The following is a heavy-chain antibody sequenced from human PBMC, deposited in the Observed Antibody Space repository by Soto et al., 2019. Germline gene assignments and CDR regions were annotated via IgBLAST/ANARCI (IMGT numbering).Heavy chain of an antibody. CDR3: ARDRGSPRCSSTSCYTASSWFDP. CDR2: FIPIFGTA. Sequence: QVQLVQSGTEVKKPGSSVKVSCKASGGTFSSYAISWVRQAPGQGLEWMGGFIPIFGTANYAQKFQGRVTITGDESTSTAYMELSSLRSEDTAVYYCARDRGSPRCSSTSCYTASSWFDPWGQRTLVTVSS. D-gene: IGHD2-2*02. CDR1: GGTFSSYA. J-gene: IGHJ5*02. V-gene: IGHV1-69*01.